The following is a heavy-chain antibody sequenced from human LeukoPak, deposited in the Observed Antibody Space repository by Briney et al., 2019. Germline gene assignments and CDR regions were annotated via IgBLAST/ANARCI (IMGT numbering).Heavy chain of an antibody. V-gene: IGHV3-30-3*01. J-gene: IGHJ4*02. CDR2: ISYDGSNK. CDR3: ATGLFGELDY. Sequence: PGRSLRLSCAASGFTFSSYAMHWVRQAPGKGLEWVAVISYDGSNKYYADSLKGRFTISRDNAKNSLFLQMSSLRAEDTAVYYCATGLFGELDYWGQGTLVTVSS. D-gene: IGHD3-10*02. CDR1: GFTFSSYA.